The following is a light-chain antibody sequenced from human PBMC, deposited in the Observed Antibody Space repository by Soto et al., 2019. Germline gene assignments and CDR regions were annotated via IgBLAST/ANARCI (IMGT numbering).Light chain of an antibody. Sequence: EIMLTQSPGTLSLSPGDRATLSCRASQSVAGSFLAWYQQKPAQAPRLLIYAASNRATGIPARFSGSGSGTDFSLIINGLEPEDFVVYFCQQYGSSHLTFGGGTKVDIK. CDR3: QQYGSSHLT. CDR2: AAS. J-gene: IGKJ4*02. V-gene: IGKV3-20*01. CDR1: QSVAGSF.